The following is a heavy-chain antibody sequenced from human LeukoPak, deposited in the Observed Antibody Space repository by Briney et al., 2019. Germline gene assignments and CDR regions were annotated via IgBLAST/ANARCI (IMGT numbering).Heavy chain of an antibody. CDR3: AREGTSYSSSWHGHYYFDY. J-gene: IGHJ4*02. D-gene: IGHD6-13*01. V-gene: IGHV6-1*01. Sequence: SQTLSLTCAISGDSVSSNSAAWNWIRQSPSRGLEWLGRTYYRSKWYNDYAVSVKSRITINPDTSKNQFSLQLNSVAPEDTAVYYCAREGTSYSSSWHGHYYFDYWGQGTLVTVSS. CDR2: TYYRSKWYN. CDR1: GDSVSSNSAA.